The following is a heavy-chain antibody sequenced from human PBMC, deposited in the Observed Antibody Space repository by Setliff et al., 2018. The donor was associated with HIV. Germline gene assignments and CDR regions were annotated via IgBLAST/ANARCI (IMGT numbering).Heavy chain of an antibody. CDR3: ARERATGKPPLLNWYFDL. V-gene: IGHV1-3*01. J-gene: IGHJ2*01. CDR2: FNADNGNT. D-gene: IGHD1-1*01. CDR1: GYTFTNHL. Sequence: GASVKVSCKASGYTFTNHLLYWVRQAPGQRLEWMGWFNADNGNTRYSQKFQGRVTITRDTSASTAYMELSSLTSQDTAVYYCARERATGKPPLLNWYFDLWGRGTLVTVSS.